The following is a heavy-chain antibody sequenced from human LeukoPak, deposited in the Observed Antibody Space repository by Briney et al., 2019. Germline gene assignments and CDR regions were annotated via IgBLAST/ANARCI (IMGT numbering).Heavy chain of an antibody. J-gene: IGHJ5*02. D-gene: IGHD1-26*01. V-gene: IGHV3-48*03. CDR1: GFTFSSYE. CDR3: ARDPVIVGATP. Sequence: GGSLRLSCAASGFTFSSYEMNWVRQAPGKGLEWVSYISGSGSTIYYADSVKGRFTISRDNAKNTLYLQMNSLRAEDTAVYYCARDPVIVGATPWGQGTLVTVSS. CDR2: ISGSGSTI.